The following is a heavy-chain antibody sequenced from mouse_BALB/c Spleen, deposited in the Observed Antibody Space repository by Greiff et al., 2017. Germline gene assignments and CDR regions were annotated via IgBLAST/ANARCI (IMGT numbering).Heavy chain of an antibody. CDR3: ARSPIYYYGSSYFDY. J-gene: IGHJ2*01. CDR2: IYPGSGST. D-gene: IGHD1-1*01. V-gene: IGHV1-55*01. Sequence: QVQLQQPGAELVKPGTSVKLSCKASGYNFNSYWINWVKLRPGQGLEWIGDIYPGSGSTNYNEKFKSKATLTVDTSSSTAYMQLSSLASEDSALYYCARSPIYYYGSSYFDYWGQGTTLTVSS. CDR1: GYNFNSYW.